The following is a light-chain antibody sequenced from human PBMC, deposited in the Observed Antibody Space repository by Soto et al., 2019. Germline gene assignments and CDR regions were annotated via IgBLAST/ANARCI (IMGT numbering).Light chain of an antibody. CDR2: SNN. Sequence: QSVLTQPPSASGTPGQRVTISCSGSTSNIGSNTVNWYQHLPGTAPKLLIYSNNQRPSGVPDRFSGSKSGTSASLAISGRQSEDDADYYCAAWYDSLNGPVFGGGTKVTVL. J-gene: IGLJ2*01. CDR1: TSNIGSNT. CDR3: AAWYDSLNGPV. V-gene: IGLV1-44*01.